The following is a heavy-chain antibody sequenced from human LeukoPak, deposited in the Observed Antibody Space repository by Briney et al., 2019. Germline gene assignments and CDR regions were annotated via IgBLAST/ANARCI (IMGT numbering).Heavy chain of an antibody. V-gene: IGHV4-59*01. CDR3: ARYSDNWSDS. J-gene: IGHJ5*01. CDR2: IYYSGGT. Sequence: SETLSLTCTVSGGSISGYYWSWIRQPPGKGLEWIGYIYYSGGTNYNPSLKSRVAISVDTSKNQFSLKLSSVTAADTAMFYCARYSDNWSDSWGQGTLVTVSS. CDR1: GGSISGYY. D-gene: IGHD6-13*01.